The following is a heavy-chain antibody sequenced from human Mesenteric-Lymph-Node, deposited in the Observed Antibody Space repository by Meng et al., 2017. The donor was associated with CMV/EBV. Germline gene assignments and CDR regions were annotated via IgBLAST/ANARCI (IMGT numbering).Heavy chain of an antibody. J-gene: IGHJ4*02. Sequence: GESLKISCAASGFTFSSHWMSWVRQAPGKGLEWVATISHDGTNKYYADSVKGRFAISRDNPKNTLFLQLSSLRAEDTAVYYCAGEYQLLNTPYFEYWGQGTLVTVSS. CDR1: GFTFSSHW. D-gene: IGHD3-10*01. V-gene: IGHV3-30*03. CDR3: AGEYQLLNTPYFEY. CDR2: ISHDGTNK.